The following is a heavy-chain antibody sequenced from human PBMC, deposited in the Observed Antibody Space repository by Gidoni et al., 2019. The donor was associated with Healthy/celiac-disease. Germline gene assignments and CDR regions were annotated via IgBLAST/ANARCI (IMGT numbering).Heavy chain of an antibody. J-gene: IGHJ5*02. CDR3: ARVEERDYGSGP. Sequence: QVQLQESGPGLVKPSETLSLTCTVSGGSVSSGRYYWSWILQPPGKGLEWIGDIYYSGSTNYNPSLKSRVTISVDTSKNQFSLKLSSVTAEDTAVYYCARVEERDYGSGPWGQGTLVTVSS. CDR2: IYYSGST. CDR1: GGSVSSGRYY. D-gene: IGHD3-10*01. V-gene: IGHV4-61*01.